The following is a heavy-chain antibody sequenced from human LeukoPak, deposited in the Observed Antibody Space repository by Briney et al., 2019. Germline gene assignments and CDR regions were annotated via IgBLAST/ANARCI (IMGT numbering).Heavy chain of an antibody. CDR1: GYTLTSYD. CDR3: AKSGYSYGYYFDY. J-gene: IGHJ4*02. V-gene: IGHV1-8*01. D-gene: IGHD5-18*01. Sequence: ASVKVSCKASGYTLTSYDINWVRQATGQGLEWMGWMNPNSGNTGYAQEFQGRVTMTRNTSISTAYMELSSLRSEDTAVYYCAKSGYSYGYYFDYWGQGTLVAVSS. CDR2: MNPNSGNT.